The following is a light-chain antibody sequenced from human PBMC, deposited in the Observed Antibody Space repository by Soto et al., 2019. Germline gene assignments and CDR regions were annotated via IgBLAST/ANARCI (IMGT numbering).Light chain of an antibody. CDR2: GAS. CDR1: QSVNSN. Sequence: EIVMTQSPATLSVSPGERATLSCWASQSVNSNLAWYQQKPGQAPRLLIYGASTRATGIPARFSGSGSGTELTLTISSLQSEDFAVYCCQQYNNWPLTFGQGTKVEIK. V-gene: IGKV3-15*01. J-gene: IGKJ1*01. CDR3: QQYNNWPLT.